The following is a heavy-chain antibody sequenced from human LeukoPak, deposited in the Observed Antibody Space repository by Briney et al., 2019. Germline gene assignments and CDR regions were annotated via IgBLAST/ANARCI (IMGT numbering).Heavy chain of an antibody. CDR1: GDGFSLYY. CDR2: VHPSGGA. J-gene: IGHJ5*01. D-gene: IGHD1-1*01. Sequence: PSETLSLTCNVSGDGFSLYYWSWIHQPAGKGLEWIGRVHPSGGANYNYSLRSRVTLSVDSSKNQVFLRLTSVTVANTAVYYCARVQGVNDKYFDSWGQGTPVTVSS. V-gene: IGHV4-4*07. CDR3: ARVQGVNDKYFDS.